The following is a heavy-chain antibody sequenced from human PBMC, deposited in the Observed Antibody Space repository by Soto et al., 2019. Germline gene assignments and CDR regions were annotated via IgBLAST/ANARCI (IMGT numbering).Heavy chain of an antibody. CDR2: IRAGAGRT. CDR1: GFSFSSYA. CDR3: AKIPIRPEVTHYFAY. J-gene: IGHJ4*01. V-gene: IGHV3-23*01. D-gene: IGHD3-3*01. Sequence: EVQLLESGGGLVQPGGSLRLSCGASGFSFSSYAMSWVRQAPGKGLEWVSSIRAGAGRTYYAESVKGRFTISRDDSKNTLFLQMNGLRVEDTAVYYCAKIPIRPEVTHYFAYGGHGTLVTVSS.